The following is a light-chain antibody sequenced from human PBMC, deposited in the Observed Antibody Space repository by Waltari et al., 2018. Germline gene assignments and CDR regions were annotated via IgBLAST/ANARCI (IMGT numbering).Light chain of an antibody. CDR1: SRDVGSSYL. Sequence: QSALPQPASLSGSPGQSITISCTGTSRDVGSSYLVSWYQQHPGKAPKLIIYEGSKRPSGVSNRFSGSKSGNTASLTISGLQAEDEADYHCCSYAGGSAFVVFGGGTKLTVL. V-gene: IGLV2-23*03. CDR2: EGS. J-gene: IGLJ2*01. CDR3: CSYAGGSAFVV.